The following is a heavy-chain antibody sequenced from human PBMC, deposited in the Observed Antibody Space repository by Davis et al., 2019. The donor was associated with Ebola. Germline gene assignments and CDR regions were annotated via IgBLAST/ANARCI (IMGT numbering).Heavy chain of an antibody. CDR3: ARGWFRSGFDY. D-gene: IGHD2-15*01. Sequence: PSETLSLTCAISGDSVSGGSGAWNWIRQSPSRGLEWLGRTYYTSKWNNDYAVSVESRITVNPDTSKNQFSLQLTSVTPEDTAVYYCARGWFRSGFDYWGQGTLVTVSS. V-gene: IGHV6-1*01. J-gene: IGHJ4*02. CDR2: TYYTSKWNN. CDR1: GDSVSGGSGA.